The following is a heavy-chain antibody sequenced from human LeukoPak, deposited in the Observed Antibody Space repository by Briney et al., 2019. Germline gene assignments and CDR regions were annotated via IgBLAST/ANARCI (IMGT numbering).Heavy chain of an antibody. CDR1: GFTFSSYA. J-gene: IGHJ5*02. Sequence: PGRSLRLSCAASGFTFSSYAMHWVRQAPGKGLEWVAVISYDGSNEYYADSVKGRFTISRDNSKNTLYLQMNSLRAEDTAVYYCARDGSPFGELLGWFDPWGQGTLVTVSS. CDR3: ARDGSPFGELLGWFDP. D-gene: IGHD3-10*01. CDR2: ISYDGSNE. V-gene: IGHV3-30*04.